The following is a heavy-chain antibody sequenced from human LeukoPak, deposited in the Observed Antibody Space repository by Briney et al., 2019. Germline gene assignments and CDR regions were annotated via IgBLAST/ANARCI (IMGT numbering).Heavy chain of an antibody. CDR2: IYYSGST. J-gene: IGHJ4*02. D-gene: IGHD3-22*01. V-gene: IGHV4-59*01. Sequence: PSETLSLTCTVSVGAISSYYWRWIRQPPGKGLEWIGYIYYSGSTNYNPSLKGRVTISVDTSKNQFSLKLSSVTAADTAVYYCARGGYYYDSSGYFTPFDYWGQGTLVTVSS. CDR1: VGAISSYY. CDR3: ARGGYYYDSSGYFTPFDY.